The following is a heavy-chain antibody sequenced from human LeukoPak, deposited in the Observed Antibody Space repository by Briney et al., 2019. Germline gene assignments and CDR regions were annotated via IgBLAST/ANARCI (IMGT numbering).Heavy chain of an antibody. D-gene: IGHD3-22*01. CDR1: GFTFDDYG. CDR2: INWSGERT. Sequence: PGGSLRLSCAASGFTFDDYGMSWVRQAPGKGLEWVSGINWSGERTTYADSVKGRFTISRDNAKNSLYLQMNSLRDEDTALYHCARVFYFDSSGYYYDQKYYYFHMDVWGKGTTVTISS. J-gene: IGHJ6*03. CDR3: ARVFYFDSSGYYYDQKYYYFHMDV. V-gene: IGHV3-20*01.